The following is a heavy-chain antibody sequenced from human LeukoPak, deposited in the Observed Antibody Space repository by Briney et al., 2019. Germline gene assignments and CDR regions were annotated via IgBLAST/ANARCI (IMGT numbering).Heavy chain of an antibody. D-gene: IGHD5-18*01. J-gene: IGHJ4*02. CDR2: ISYDGSNK. CDR3: RSVGAMVDY. Sequence: QPGGSLRLSCAASGFTFSSYAMHWVRQAPGKGLEWVAVISYDGSNKYYADSVKGRFTISRDNSKNTLYLQMNSLRAEDTAVYYCRSVGAMVDYWGQGTLVTVSS. V-gene: IGHV3-30*04. CDR1: GFTFSSYA.